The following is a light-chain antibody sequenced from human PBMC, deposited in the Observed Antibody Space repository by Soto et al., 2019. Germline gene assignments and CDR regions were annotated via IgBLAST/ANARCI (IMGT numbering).Light chain of an antibody. CDR3: CSHTTNYTYV. CDR2: EVA. J-gene: IGLJ1*01. CDR1: HSDIGTYNY. V-gene: IGLV2-14*03. Sequence: QSALTQPASLSGSPGQSITIPCTGTHSDIGTYNYVSWYRQHPGKAPQIIIFEVANRPIWIPPRFSGSKSGNTASLTISGLQAEDEADYYCCSHTTNYTYVFGTGTMVTVL.